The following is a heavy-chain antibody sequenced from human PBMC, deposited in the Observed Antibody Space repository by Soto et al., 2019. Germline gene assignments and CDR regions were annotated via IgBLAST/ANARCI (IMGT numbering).Heavy chain of an antibody. D-gene: IGHD2-2*01. CDR3: ARSDIVVVPAAMDYYYYYMDV. J-gene: IGHJ6*03. V-gene: IGHV1-69*02. Sequence: SVKVSSKASGGTFSSYTISWVRQSPGQGLEWMGRIIPILGIANYAQKFQGRVTITADKSTSTAYMELSSLRSEDTAVYYCARSDIVVVPAAMDYYYYYMDVWGKGTTVTVSS. CDR1: GGTFSSYT. CDR2: IIPILGIA.